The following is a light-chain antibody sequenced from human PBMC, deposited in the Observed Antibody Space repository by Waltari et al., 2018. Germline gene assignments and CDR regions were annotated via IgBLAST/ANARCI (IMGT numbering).Light chain of an antibody. V-gene: IGKV2-28*01. CDR2: LGS. Sequence: DIVVTQSPLSLPVTLGESASISCRSSQNLLHTNGYNYLDWYLQKPGQPPQLLIFLGSSRASGVPDRFSGSGSGTEFTLKISRVEAEDVGVYYCMQALQSPWSFGQGTKVEVK. CDR1: QNLLHTNGYNY. CDR3: MQALQSPWS. J-gene: IGKJ1*01.